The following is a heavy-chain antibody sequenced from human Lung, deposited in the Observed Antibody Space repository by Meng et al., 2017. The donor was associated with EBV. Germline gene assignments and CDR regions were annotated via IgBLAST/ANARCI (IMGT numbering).Heavy chain of an antibody. CDR3: AREADGATFDY. Sequence: VQQVQSGAGVKKPGASVKVCCKASGYAFTSYGIRWVRQVPGQGLEWMGWISGYNCNTNYAQKLQGRVTMTTDTSTSTAYMELRSLRSDDTAVYYCAREADGATFDYWGQGTLVTVSS. J-gene: IGHJ4*02. V-gene: IGHV1-18*01. CDR1: GYAFTSYG. CDR2: ISGYNCNT. D-gene: IGHD1-26*01.